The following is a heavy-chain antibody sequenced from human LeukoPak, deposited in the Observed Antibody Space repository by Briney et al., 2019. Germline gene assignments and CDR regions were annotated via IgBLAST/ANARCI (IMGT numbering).Heavy chain of an antibody. CDR2: ISAYNGNT. CDR1: GYTFTSYD. V-gene: IGHV1-18*01. J-gene: IGHJ4*02. CDR3: ARDQDCSGGSCYGY. D-gene: IGHD2-15*01. Sequence: GASVKVSCKASGYTFTSYDINWVRQATGQGLEWMGWISAYNGNTNYAQKLQGRVTMTTDTSTSTAYMELRSLRSDDTAVYYCARDQDCSGGSCYGYWGQGTLVTVSS.